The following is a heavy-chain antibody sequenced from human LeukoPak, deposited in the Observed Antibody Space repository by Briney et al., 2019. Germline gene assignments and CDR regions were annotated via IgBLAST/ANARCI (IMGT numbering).Heavy chain of an antibody. V-gene: IGHV3-21*04. Sequence: GGSLRLSCTASGFTFNSYSMNWLRQAPGKGLEWVSSTSSSSYIYYANPVKGRFTISRDNSKNTLYLQMNSLRAEDTAVYYCAKDRGTSSFDYWGQGTLVTVSS. D-gene: IGHD6-6*01. CDR3: AKDRGTSSFDY. J-gene: IGHJ4*02. CDR2: TSSSSYI. CDR1: GFTFNSYS.